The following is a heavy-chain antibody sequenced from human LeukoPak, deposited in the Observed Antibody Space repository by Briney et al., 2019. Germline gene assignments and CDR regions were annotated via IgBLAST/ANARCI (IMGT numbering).Heavy chain of an antibody. J-gene: IGHJ4*02. V-gene: IGHV3-48*04. CDR3: ARSQFGELLNGFDY. CDR1: GFTFNTYS. Sequence: GGSLRLSCAASGFTFNTYSMNWVRQAPGKGLEWVSYISSTSSPIYYADSVKGRFTISRDNAKNSLYLQMNSLRAEDTAVYYCARSQFGELLNGFDYWGQGTLVTVSS. CDR2: ISSTSSPI. D-gene: IGHD3-10*01.